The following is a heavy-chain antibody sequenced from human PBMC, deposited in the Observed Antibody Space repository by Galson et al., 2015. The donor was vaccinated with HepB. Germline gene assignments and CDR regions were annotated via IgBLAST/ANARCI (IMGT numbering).Heavy chain of an antibody. J-gene: IGHJ3*02. V-gene: IGHV1-69*13. Sequence: SVKVSCKASGGTFSSYAISWVRQAPGQGLEWMGGIIPIFGTANYAQKFQGRVTITADESTSTAYMELSSLRSEDTAVYYCARTTVVTPGAFDIWGQGTMVTVSS. D-gene: IGHD4-23*01. CDR1: GGTFSSYA. CDR3: ARTTVVTPGAFDI. CDR2: IIPIFGTA.